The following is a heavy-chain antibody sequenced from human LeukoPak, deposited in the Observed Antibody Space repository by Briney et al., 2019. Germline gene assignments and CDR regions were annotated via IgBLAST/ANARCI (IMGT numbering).Heavy chain of an antibody. D-gene: IGHD5-18*01. J-gene: IGHJ5*02. CDR1: GASISSSY. Sequence: SETLSLTCTVYGASISSSYWSWIRQPPGKGLEWIGYMYYSGATNYNPSLKSRVTISVDTSKNQFSLKLSSVTAADTAVYYCARDRGGYSYGTPHQIDPWGQGTLVTVSS. CDR2: MYYSGAT. CDR3: ARDRGGYSYGTPHQIDP. V-gene: IGHV4-59*01.